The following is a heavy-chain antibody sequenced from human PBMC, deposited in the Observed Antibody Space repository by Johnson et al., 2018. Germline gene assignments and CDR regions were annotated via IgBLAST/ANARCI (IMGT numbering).Heavy chain of an antibody. V-gene: IGHV1-8*01. Sequence: QVQLVQSGAEVKKPGASVKVSCKASGYTFTSYDINWVRQATGQGLEWMGWMNTNSGNTGYAQKFQGRVTMTRNTSISTAYMELSSLRSEDTAVYYCARARSWGIQLYYYYYGMDVWGQGTTVTVSS. CDR1: GYTFTSYD. CDR3: ARARSWGIQLYYYYYGMDV. D-gene: IGHD5-18*01. CDR2: MNTNSGNT. J-gene: IGHJ6*02.